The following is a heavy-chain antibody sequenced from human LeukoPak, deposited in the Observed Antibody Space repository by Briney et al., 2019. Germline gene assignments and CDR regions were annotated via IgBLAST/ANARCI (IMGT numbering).Heavy chain of an antibody. J-gene: IGHJ4*02. V-gene: IGHV3-23*01. CDR3: AKGGHDFNPFYW. CDR1: GFTFSTYA. CDR2: IKGGGDDP. Sequence: GGSLRLSCAAPGFTFSTYAMGWVRQAPGRGLEWVSSIKGGGDDPFYADSVKGRFTISRDNFKNTLFLQLDSLRAEDSAVYYCAKGGHDFNPFYWWGQGTLVTVSS. D-gene: IGHD2-21*02.